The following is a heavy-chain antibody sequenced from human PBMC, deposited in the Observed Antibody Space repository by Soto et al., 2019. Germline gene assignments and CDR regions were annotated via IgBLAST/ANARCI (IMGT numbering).Heavy chain of an antibody. J-gene: IGHJ5*02. D-gene: IGHD6-6*01. CDR2: INHSGST. Sequence: SETLSLTCAVYGGSFSGYYWSWIRQPPGKGLEWIGEINHSGSTNYNPSLKSRVTISVDTSKNQFSLKLSSVTAADTAVYYCARAPQYLVYQGVRFDPWGQGTLVTVSS. CDR3: ARAPQYLVYQGVRFDP. V-gene: IGHV4-34*01. CDR1: GGSFSGYY.